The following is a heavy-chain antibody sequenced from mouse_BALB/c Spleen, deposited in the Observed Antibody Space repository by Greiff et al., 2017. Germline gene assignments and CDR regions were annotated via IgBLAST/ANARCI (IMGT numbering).Heavy chain of an antibody. J-gene: IGHJ2*01. CDR3: ARSYGNDGDY. CDR1: GYAFTNYL. Sequence: QVQLQQSGAELVRPGTSVKVSCKASGYAFTNYLIEWVKQRPGQGLEWIGVINPGSGGTNYNEKFKGKATLTVDKSSSTTYMQLSSLTSDASAVCFCARSYGNDGDYWGQGTTLTVSS. CDR2: INPGSGGT. D-gene: IGHD2-2*01. V-gene: IGHV1-54*01.